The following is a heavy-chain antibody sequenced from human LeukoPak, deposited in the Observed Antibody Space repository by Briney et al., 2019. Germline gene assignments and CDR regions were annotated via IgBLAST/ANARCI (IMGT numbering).Heavy chain of an antibody. CDR1: GYTFTSYY. Sequence: ASVKVSCKASGYTFTSYYMHWVRQAPGQGLEWMGIINPSGGSTSYAQKFQGRVTMTRDTSTSTVYMELSSLRSEDTAVYYCARDGSSLIAVAGTGYWGQGTLVTVSS. V-gene: IGHV1-46*01. CDR3: ARDGSSLIAVAGTGY. CDR2: INPSGGST. J-gene: IGHJ4*02. D-gene: IGHD6-19*01.